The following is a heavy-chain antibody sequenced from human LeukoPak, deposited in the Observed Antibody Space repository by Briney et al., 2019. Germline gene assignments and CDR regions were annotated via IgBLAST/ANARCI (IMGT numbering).Heavy chain of an antibody. CDR3: ASTSYGSGIADAFDI. D-gene: IGHD3-10*01. Sequence: PGGSLRLSCAASGFTVSSNYMSWVRQAPGKGLEWVSVIYSGGSTYYADSVKGRFTISRDNPKNTLYLQMNSLRAEDTAVYYCASTSYGSGIADAFDIWGQGTMVTVSS. V-gene: IGHV3-53*01. CDR1: GFTVSSNY. CDR2: IYSGGST. J-gene: IGHJ3*02.